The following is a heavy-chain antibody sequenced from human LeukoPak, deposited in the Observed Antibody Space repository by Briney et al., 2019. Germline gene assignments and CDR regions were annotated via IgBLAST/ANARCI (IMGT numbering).Heavy chain of an antibody. V-gene: IGHV4-4*07. CDR3: AREHVGYSSGWHDLDF. J-gene: IGHJ4*02. CDR1: GGSISSNF. Sequence: SSETLSLTCSVSGGSISSNFWSWIRQPAGKGLEWIGHIYTSGSTKDNPSLKSRVTMSVDTSKKQFSLSLSSVTAADTAVYYCAREHVGYSSGWHDLDFWGQGALVTVSS. CDR2: IYTSGST. D-gene: IGHD6-19*01.